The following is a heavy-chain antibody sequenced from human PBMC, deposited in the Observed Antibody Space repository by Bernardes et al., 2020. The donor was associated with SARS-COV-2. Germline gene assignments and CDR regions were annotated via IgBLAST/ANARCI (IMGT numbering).Heavy chain of an antibody. CDR1: GFTFSSYA. V-gene: IGHV3-23*01. CDR3: AKDIGLGSGSKIWVEMITFDYFDY. CDR2: ISGSGGST. Sequence: GGSLRLSCAASGFTFSSYAMSWVRQAPGKGLEWVSAISGSGGSTYYADSVKGRFTISRDNSKNTLYLQMNSLRAEDTAVYYCAKDIGLGSGSKIWVEMITFDYFDYWGQGTLVTVAS. J-gene: IGHJ4*02. D-gene: IGHD3-16*01.